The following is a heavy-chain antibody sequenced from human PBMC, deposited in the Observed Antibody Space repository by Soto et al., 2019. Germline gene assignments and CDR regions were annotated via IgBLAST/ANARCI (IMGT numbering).Heavy chain of an antibody. CDR3: TRRSYDSSGYYQGG. J-gene: IGHJ4*02. V-gene: IGHV3-73*01. CDR2: IRSKANSYAT. CDR1: GFTFSGSA. Sequence: EVQLVESGGGLVQPGGSLKLSCAASGFTFSGSAMHWVRQASGKGLEWVGRIRSKANSYATAYAASVKGRFTISRDDSKNTGYLQMNSLKTEDTAVYYCTRRSYDSSGYYQGGWGQGTLVTVSS. D-gene: IGHD3-22*01.